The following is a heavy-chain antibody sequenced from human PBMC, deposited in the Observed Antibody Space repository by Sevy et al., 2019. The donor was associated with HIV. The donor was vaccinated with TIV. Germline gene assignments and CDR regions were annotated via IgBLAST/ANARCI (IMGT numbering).Heavy chain of an antibody. CDR3: TTKRFLWFGELLDFDY. CDR1: GFTFSNAW. CDR2: IKSKTDGGTT. D-gene: IGHD3-10*01. V-gene: IGHV3-15*01. J-gene: IGHJ4*02. Sequence: GGSLRLSCAASGFTFSNAWMSWVRQAPGKGLEWVGRIKSKTDGGTTDYAAPVKGRFTISRDDSKNTLYLQMNSLKTEDTAVYYCTTKRFLWFGELLDFDYWGQGTLVTVSS.